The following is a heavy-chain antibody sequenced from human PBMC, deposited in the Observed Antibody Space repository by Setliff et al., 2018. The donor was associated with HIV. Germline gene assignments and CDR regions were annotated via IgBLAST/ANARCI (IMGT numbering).Heavy chain of an antibody. CDR3: ARELYGGNSRPFDY. Sequence: PSETLSLTCSISGGSVTSYLWHWFRQPPGKGLGWIGYIYYTGITDNNPSLEGRVTIAVDTSKNQVSLRLKSVTTADTAVYYCARELYGGNSRPFDYWGQGARGTVAS. CDR1: GGSVTSYL. CDR2: IYYTGIT. D-gene: IGHD2-21*02. J-gene: IGHJ4*02. V-gene: IGHV4-59*02.